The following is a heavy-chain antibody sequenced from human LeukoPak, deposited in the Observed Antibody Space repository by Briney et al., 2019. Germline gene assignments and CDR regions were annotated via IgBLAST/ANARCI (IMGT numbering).Heavy chain of an antibody. D-gene: IGHD6-13*01. CDR3: ARAGSSDWFDP. CDR2: IYYSGST. CDR1: GGSISSYY. V-gene: IGHV4-59*01. Sequence: KASETLSLTCTVSGGSISSYYWSWIRQPPGKGLEWIGYIYYSGSTNYNPSLKSRVTISVDTSKNQLSLKLSSVTAADTAVYYCARAGSSDWFDPWGQGTLVTVSS. J-gene: IGHJ5*02.